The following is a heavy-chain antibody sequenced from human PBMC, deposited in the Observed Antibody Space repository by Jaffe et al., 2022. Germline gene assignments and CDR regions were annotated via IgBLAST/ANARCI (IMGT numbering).Heavy chain of an antibody. CDR2: INHSGST. CDR1: GYSISSGYY. J-gene: IGHJ4*02. CDR3: ARHSSDDSTGYYMPD. D-gene: IGHD3-22*01. Sequence: QVHLQESGPGLVKPSETLSLTCVVSGYSISSGYYWGWIRQPPEKGLEWIGTINHSGSTYYKPSLKSRVTISVDTSKNQFSLKLISVTAADTAIYYCARHSSDDSTGYYMPDWGQGTLVTVSS. V-gene: IGHV4-38-2*01.